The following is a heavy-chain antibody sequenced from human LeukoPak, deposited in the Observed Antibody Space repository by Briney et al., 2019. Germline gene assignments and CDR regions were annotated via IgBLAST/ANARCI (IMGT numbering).Heavy chain of an antibody. V-gene: IGHV3-23*01. CDR1: EFTFSSYS. CDR2: ITGGGGST. CDR3: AKSPYYDASGYNREYYFAC. D-gene: IGHD3-22*01. J-gene: IGHJ4*02. Sequence: GGSLRLSCAASEFTFSSYSMSWVRQAPGKGLEWVSSITGGGGSTYFADSVKDRFTISRDNSRNTLYLQLNSLRAEDTAVYYCAKSPYYDASGYNREYYFACWGPGTLVTVSS.